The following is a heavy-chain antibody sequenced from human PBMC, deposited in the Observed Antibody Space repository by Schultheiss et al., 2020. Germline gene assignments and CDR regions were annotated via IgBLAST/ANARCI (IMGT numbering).Heavy chain of an antibody. CDR1: GYTFTSYG. J-gene: IGHJ4*02. Sequence: ASVKVSCKASGYTFTSYGISWVRQAPGQGLEWMGWINPNSGGTNYAQKFQGRVTMTSDTSISTAYMELSRLRSDDTAVYYCARDLIGYCSGGSCYFFDYWGQGTLVTVSS. V-gene: IGHV1-2*02. CDR2: INPNSGGT. CDR3: ARDLIGYCSGGSCYFFDY. D-gene: IGHD2-15*01.